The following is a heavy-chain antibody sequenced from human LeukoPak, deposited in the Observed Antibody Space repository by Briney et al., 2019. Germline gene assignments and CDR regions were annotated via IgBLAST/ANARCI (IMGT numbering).Heavy chain of an antibody. D-gene: IGHD6-13*01. V-gene: IGHV3-7*01. CDR1: GFTFSSYW. CDR3: AGLAAAGNPDAFDI. J-gene: IGHJ3*02. CDR2: IKQDGSEK. Sequence: GGSLRLSCAASGFTFSSYWMSWVRQAPGKGLEWVANIKQDGSEKYYVDSVKGRFTISRDNAKNSLYLQMNSLRAEDTAVYYCAGLAAAGNPDAFDIWGQGTMVAVSS.